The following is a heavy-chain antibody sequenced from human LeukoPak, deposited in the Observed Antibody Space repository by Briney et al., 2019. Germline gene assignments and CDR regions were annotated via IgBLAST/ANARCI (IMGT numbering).Heavy chain of an antibody. V-gene: IGHV4-59*12. CDR2: IYYSGST. Sequence: SETLSLTCTVSGGSISSYYWSWIRQPPGKGLEWIGYIYYSGSTNYNPSLKSRVTISVDTSKNQFSLKLSSVTAADTAVYYCARGRSSGWYKIDYWGQGTLVTVSS. CDR3: ARGRSSGWYKIDY. D-gene: IGHD6-19*01. J-gene: IGHJ4*02. CDR1: GGSISSYY.